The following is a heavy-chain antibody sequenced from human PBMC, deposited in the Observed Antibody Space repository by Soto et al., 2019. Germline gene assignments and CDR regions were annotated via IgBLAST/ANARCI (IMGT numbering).Heavy chain of an antibody. CDR2: ILAGGST. J-gene: IGHJ3*02. D-gene: IGHD2-8*02. V-gene: IGHV3-23*01. CDR3: AKGTATGGGAFDI. Sequence: GGSLRLSCAASGFTCSSYDMSWVRRAPGKGLEWVSTILAGGSTYYADSVKGRLTISRDNSKNTVYLQMNSLTAGDTAVYYCAKGTATGGGAFDICGQGTMVTVSS. CDR1: GFTCSSYD.